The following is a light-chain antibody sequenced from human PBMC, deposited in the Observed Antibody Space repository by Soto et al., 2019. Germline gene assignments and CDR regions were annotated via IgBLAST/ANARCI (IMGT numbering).Light chain of an antibody. V-gene: IGKV1-17*01. J-gene: IGKJ4*01. CDR3: LPHSLYPLT. Sequence: DIQMTQSPSSLSASVGDRVTITCRASQGIRNDLGWYQQKPGKAPNRLIYAASSLQSGVPSRFSGSGSGTESTLTISSRQAPDFATFYYLPHSLYPLTFGGGTNVEIK. CDR2: AAS. CDR1: QGIRND.